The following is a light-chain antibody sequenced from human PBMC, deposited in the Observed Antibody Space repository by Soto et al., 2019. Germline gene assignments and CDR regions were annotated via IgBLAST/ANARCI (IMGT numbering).Light chain of an antibody. J-gene: IGLJ1*01. Sequence: ALTQPRSVSGSPGQSVTISCTGTSSDVGGYNYVSWYQQHPGKAPKLMIYDVSKRPSGVPDRFSGSKSGNTASLTISGLQAEDEADYYCCSYAGSPHYVFGTGTKVTVL. CDR2: DVS. V-gene: IGLV2-11*01. CDR3: CSYAGSPHYV. CDR1: SSDVGGYNY.